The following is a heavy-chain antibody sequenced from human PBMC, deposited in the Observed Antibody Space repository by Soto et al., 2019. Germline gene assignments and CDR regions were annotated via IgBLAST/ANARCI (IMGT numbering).Heavy chain of an antibody. CDR1: GLTFSSYG. J-gene: IGHJ6*01. CDR2: ISYDGSNK. Sequence: QVYLVESGGGVVQPGRYLRLSCAASGLTFSSYGMHWVRQAPGKGLEWVAVISYDGSNKYYADSVKGRFTISRDNSKITVYLQMNSLRSEYTAVYYCAKSSTAANYYYGMDVWGHGTTVTVSS. V-gene: IGHV3-30*18. D-gene: IGHD6-13*01. CDR3: AKSSTAANYYYGMDV.